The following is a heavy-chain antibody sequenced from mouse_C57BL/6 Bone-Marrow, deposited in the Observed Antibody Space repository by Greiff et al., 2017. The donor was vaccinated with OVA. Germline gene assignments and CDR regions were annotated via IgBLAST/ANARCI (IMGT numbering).Heavy chain of an antibody. J-gene: IGHJ1*03. CDR1: GYTFTTYP. CDR2: FHPYNDDT. Sequence: QVQLKESGAELVKPGASVKMSCKASGYTFTTYPIEWMKQNHGKSLEWIGNFHPYNDDTKYNEKFKGKATLTVEKSSSTVYLELSRLTSDDSAVYYCARGTTVVENWYFDVWGTGTTVTVSS. V-gene: IGHV1-47*01. D-gene: IGHD1-1*01. CDR3: ARGTTVVENWYFDV.